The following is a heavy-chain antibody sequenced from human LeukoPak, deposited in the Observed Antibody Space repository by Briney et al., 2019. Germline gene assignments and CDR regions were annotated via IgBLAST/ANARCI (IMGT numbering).Heavy chain of an antibody. Sequence: GGSLRLSCAGSGFTFSDYTMHWVRQAPGEGLEYVSAITGNARSKYHAGSVRGRFAISRDNSKDTLYLQMGSLRPEDTAVYYCARGPSSSFYMDVWGKGTTVTISS. CDR3: ARGPSSSFYMDV. J-gene: IGHJ6*03. CDR1: GFTFSDYT. CDR2: ITGNARSK. V-gene: IGHV3-64*02.